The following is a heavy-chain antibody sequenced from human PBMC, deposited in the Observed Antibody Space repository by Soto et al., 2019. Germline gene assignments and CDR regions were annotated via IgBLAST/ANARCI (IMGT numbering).Heavy chain of an antibody. V-gene: IGHV3-53*01. Sequence: EVQLVESGGGLIQPGGSLRLSCAASGFSVSNNYMGWVRLAPGKGLEWVSFIYSVGSTYYRDSVKGRITISRDTSKNIVHLQMNGLRAEDTAVYYCARALPPGWEIRGGYFDSWGQGTLVTVSS. J-gene: IGHJ4*02. CDR1: GFSVSNNY. CDR2: IYSVGST. CDR3: ARALPPGWEIRGGYFDS. D-gene: IGHD3-10*01.